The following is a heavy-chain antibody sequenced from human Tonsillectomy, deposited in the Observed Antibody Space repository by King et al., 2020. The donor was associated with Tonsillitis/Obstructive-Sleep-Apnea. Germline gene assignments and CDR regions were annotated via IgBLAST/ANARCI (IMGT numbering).Heavy chain of an antibody. Sequence: VQLVESGGGLVQPGGSLRLSCAASGFTFSSFAMSWVRQAPGKGLEWVSAISGSGGDTYFADSVKGRFTISRDNSNNTQFMQMNSLRAADTAVYYCAKDLILFSSRSYSQWFDPWGQGTLVTVSS. J-gene: IGHJ5*02. CDR2: ISGSGGDT. CDR3: AKDLILFSSRSYSQWFDP. V-gene: IGHV3-23*04. D-gene: IGHD3-10*01. CDR1: GFTFSSFA.